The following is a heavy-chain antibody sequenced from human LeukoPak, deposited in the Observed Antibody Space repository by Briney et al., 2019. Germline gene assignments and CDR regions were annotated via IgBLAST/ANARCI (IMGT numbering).Heavy chain of an antibody. V-gene: IGHV1-2*02. CDR2: ITPNSGGT. CDR1: GYTFTGYY. CDR3: ARDRMVRGVIIPPYYLDY. Sequence: ASVKVSCKASGYTFTGYYIHWVRQAPGQGLEWMGWITPNSGGTTFAQKFQGRVTMTRDTSLSPAYMELSRLTSDDTAVYYCARDRMVRGVIIPPYYLDYWGQGTLVTVSS. J-gene: IGHJ4*02. D-gene: IGHD3-10*01.